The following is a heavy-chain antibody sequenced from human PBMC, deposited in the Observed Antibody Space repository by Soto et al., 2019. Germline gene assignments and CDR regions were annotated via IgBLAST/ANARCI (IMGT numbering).Heavy chain of an antibody. CDR2: IIPILGIA. CDR1: GGTFSSYT. Sequence: QVQLVQSGAEVKKPGSSVKVSCKASGGTFSSYTISWVRQAPGQGLEWMGRIIPILGIANYAQKFQGRVTNTADKSTSTAYMELSSLRSEDTAVYYCAMVRGDFAFDIWGQGTMVTVSS. CDR3: AMVRGDFAFDI. D-gene: IGHD3-10*01. V-gene: IGHV1-69*02. J-gene: IGHJ3*02.